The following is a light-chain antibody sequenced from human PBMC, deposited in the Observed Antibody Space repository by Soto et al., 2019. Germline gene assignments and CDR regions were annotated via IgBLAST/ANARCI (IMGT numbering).Light chain of an antibody. Sequence: EIVLTQSPGTLSLSPGERATLSCRASQSVSSSYLAWYQQKPGQAPRLLIYGASSRATGIPDRFSGSGSGTDFTLTISRLEPEDFAAYYCQQYGSSSYTFGQGTKVDIK. CDR1: QSVSSSY. J-gene: IGKJ2*01. CDR2: GAS. CDR3: QQYGSSSYT. V-gene: IGKV3-20*01.